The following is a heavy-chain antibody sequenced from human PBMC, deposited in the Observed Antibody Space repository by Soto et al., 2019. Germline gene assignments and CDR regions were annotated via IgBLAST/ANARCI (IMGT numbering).Heavy chain of an antibody. CDR3: AKAQVYDRSGYYEADY. Sequence: GGSLRLSCAASGFTFSSYAMSWVRQAPGKGLEWVSAISGSGGSTYYADSVKGRFTISRDNSKNTLYLQMNSLRAEDTAVYYCAKAQVYDRSGYYEADYWGQGTLVTVSS. CDR1: GFTFSSYA. CDR2: ISGSGGST. J-gene: IGHJ4*02. V-gene: IGHV3-23*01. D-gene: IGHD3-22*01.